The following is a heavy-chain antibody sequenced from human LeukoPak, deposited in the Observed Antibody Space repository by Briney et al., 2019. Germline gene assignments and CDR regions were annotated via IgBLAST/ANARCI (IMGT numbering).Heavy chain of an antibody. J-gene: IGHJ5*01. V-gene: IGHV1-2*02. CDR1: GYTFTDYY. CDR2: VNPNSGDT. D-gene: IGHD1-26*01. Sequence: GPVKVSCKASGYTFTDYYMHWVRQAPGQGLEWMGCVNPNSGDTNYAQKFQGSVTMTRDTSISTVYMELSRLRSDDTAVYYCARASGSYWWFDSWGQGTLVTVSS. CDR3: ARASGSYWWFDS.